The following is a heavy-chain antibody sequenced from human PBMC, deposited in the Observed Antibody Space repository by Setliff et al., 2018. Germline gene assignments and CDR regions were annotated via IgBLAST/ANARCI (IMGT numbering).Heavy chain of an antibody. CDR1: GGSISSYY. Sequence: KTSETLSLTCTVSGGSISSYYWSWIRQPPGKGLEWIGYIYYSGSTNYNPSLKSRVTISVDTSKNQFSLKLSSVTAADTAVYYCVREWNYYDSSGYGYAFDIWGQGTMVTVSS. CDR3: VREWNYYDSSGYGYAFDI. D-gene: IGHD3-22*01. CDR2: IYYSGST. J-gene: IGHJ3*02. V-gene: IGHV4-59*01.